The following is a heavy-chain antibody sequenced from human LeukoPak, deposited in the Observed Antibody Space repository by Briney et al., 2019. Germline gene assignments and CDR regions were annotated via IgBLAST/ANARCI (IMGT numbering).Heavy chain of an antibody. J-gene: IGHJ5*02. Sequence: PSETLSLTCTVSGGSISSSSYYWGWIRQPPGKGLEWIGSIYYSGSTYYNPSLKGRVTISVDTSKNQFSLKLSSVTAADTAVYYCATHGWMTTVPLGNYNWFDPWGQGTLVTVSS. CDR2: IYYSGST. CDR1: GGSISSSSYY. V-gene: IGHV4-39*07. CDR3: ATHGWMTTVPLGNYNWFDP. D-gene: IGHD4-17*01.